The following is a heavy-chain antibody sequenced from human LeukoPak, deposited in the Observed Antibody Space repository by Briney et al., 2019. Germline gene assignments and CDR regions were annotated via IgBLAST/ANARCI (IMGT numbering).Heavy chain of an antibody. Sequence: SETLSLTCTVSGGSISTTSYYWGWIRQPPGKGLEWIGSIYYSGSTYYNPSLKSRVTISVDTSKNQFSLKLSSVTAADTAVYYCARRQLLGVDYWGQGTLVTVSP. CDR2: IYYSGST. D-gene: IGHD1-26*01. CDR3: ARRQLLGVDY. V-gene: IGHV4-39*01. J-gene: IGHJ4*02. CDR1: GGSISTTSYY.